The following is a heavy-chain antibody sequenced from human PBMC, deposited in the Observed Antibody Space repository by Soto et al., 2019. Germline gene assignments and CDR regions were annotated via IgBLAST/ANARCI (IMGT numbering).Heavy chain of an antibody. Sequence: QVQLQESGPGLVKPSQTLSLTCTVSGGSISSGGYYWSWIRQHPGKGLEWIGYIYYSGSTYYNPSLKSRVTISVDTSKNQFSLKLSSVPAADTAVYYCARRGFGEWGAFDIWGQGTMVTVSS. D-gene: IGHD3-10*01. CDR1: GGSISSGGYY. CDR3: ARRGFGEWGAFDI. V-gene: IGHV4-31*03. J-gene: IGHJ3*02. CDR2: IYYSGST.